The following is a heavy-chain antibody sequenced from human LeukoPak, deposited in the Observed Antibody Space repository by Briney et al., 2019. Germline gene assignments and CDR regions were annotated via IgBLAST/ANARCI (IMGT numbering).Heavy chain of an antibody. CDR2: ISGSGGST. V-gene: IGHV3-23*01. CDR3: ARKLGTVDDY. CDR1: GFTFSSYA. D-gene: IGHD7-27*01. Sequence: GGSLRLSCAASGFTFSSYAMSWVRQAPGKGLEWVSAISGSGGSTYYADSVKGRFTISRDNSKNTLYLQMNSLRVEDTAMYYCARKLGTVDDYWGQGTLVTVSS. J-gene: IGHJ4*02.